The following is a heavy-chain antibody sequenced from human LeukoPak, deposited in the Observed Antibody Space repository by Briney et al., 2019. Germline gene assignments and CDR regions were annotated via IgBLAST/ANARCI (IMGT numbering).Heavy chain of an antibody. D-gene: IGHD6-13*01. V-gene: IGHV1-18*01. CDR1: GYTFTSYG. CDR2: ISAYNGNT. J-gene: IGHJ4*02. CDR3: ARDKAAGPHYLDY. Sequence: GASGKVSCKASGYTFTSYGINWVRQAPGQGLEWMGWISAYNGNTNYAKKLQGRVTMTTDTSTSTAYMELGSLRSDDTAVYYCARDKAAGPHYLDYWGQGTLVTVSS.